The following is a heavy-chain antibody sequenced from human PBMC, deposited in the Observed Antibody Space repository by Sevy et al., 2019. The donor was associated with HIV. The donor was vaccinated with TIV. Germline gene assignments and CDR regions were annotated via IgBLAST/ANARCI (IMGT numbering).Heavy chain of an antibody. V-gene: IGHV3-7*01. J-gene: IGHJ4*02. Sequence: GGSLRLSCAASGFTFSNYSMHWVRQAPGKGLEWVANIKQDGSEKYYVDSVKGRFTISRDNAKNSMHLQMNSLRAEDTAVYYCARALAAAASYWGQGTLVTVSS. CDR2: IKQDGSEK. D-gene: IGHD6-25*01. CDR3: ARALAAAASY. CDR1: GFTFSNYS.